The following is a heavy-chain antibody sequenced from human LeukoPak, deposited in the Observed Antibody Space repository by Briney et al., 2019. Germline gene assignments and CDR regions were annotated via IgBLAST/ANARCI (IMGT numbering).Heavy chain of an antibody. V-gene: IGHV3-33*01. CDR3: ARAMEGYDSSGYSPWFDP. J-gene: IGHJ5*02. Sequence: SGGSLRLSCAASGFSFSTYAMHWVRQAPGKGLDWVAMIWSDASNQYYADSVKGRFTISRDNSKNTLYLQLNSLRAEDTAVYYCARAMEGYDSSGYSPWFDPWGQGTLVTVSS. D-gene: IGHD3-22*01. CDR1: GFSFSTYA. CDR2: IWSDASNQ.